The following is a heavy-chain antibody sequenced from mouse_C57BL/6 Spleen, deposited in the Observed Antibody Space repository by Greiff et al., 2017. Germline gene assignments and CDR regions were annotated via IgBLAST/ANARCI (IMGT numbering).Heavy chain of an antibody. CDR3: ARDGGGNYDFDY. CDR2: ISYDGSN. V-gene: IGHV3-6*01. Sequence: VQLQQSGPGLVKPSQSLSLTCSVTGYSITSGYYWNWIRQFPGNKLEWMGYISYDGSNNYNPSLKNRIAITRDTSKNQFFLKLNSVTTEDTATYYCARDGGGNYDFDYWGQGTTLTVSS. J-gene: IGHJ2*01. CDR1: GYSITSGYY. D-gene: IGHD2-1*01.